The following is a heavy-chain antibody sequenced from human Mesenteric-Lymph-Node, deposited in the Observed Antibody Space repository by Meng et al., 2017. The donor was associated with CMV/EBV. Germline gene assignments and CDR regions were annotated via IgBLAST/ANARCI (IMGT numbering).Heavy chain of an antibody. J-gene: IGHJ5*02. V-gene: IGHV1-46*01. D-gene: IGHD1-26*01. CDR1: GYTFTSYY. CDR3: ARAGYSGNQQSWFDP. Sequence: ASVKVSCKASGYTFTSYYMHLVRQATGQGLEWMGIINPSGGSTSYAQKFQGGVTMTGDTSTSTVYMELSSLRSEDTAVYYCARAGYSGNQQSWFDPWGQGTLVTVSS. CDR2: INPSGGST.